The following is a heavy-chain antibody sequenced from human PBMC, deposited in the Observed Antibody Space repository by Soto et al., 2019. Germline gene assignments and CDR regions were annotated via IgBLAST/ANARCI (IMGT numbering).Heavy chain of an antibody. J-gene: IGHJ4*02. Sequence: PSETLSLTCTVSGGSISSGGYYWSWIRQHPGKGLEWIGYIYYSGSTYYNPSLKSRVTISVDTSKNQFSLKLSSVTAADTAVYYCARGPVTTKVTDYWGQGTLVTVSS. D-gene: IGHD4-17*01. CDR2: IYYSGST. CDR1: GGSISSGGYY. V-gene: IGHV4-31*03. CDR3: ARGPVTTKVTDY.